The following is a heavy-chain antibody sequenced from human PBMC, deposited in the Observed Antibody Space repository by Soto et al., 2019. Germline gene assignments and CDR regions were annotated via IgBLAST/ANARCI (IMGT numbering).Heavy chain of an antibody. D-gene: IGHD6-19*01. CDR1: GFTFSSYE. J-gene: IGHJ6*02. V-gene: IGHV3-48*03. CDR3: ARTYSSGWPLYSYYYYGMDV. CDR2: ISSSGTTI. Sequence: EVQLVESGGGLVQPGGSLRLSCAASGFTFSSYEMNWVRQAPGKGLEWVSYISSSGTTIYYADSVRGRFTISRDNAKNSLYLQMNSLRAEDTAVYYCARTYSSGWPLYSYYYYGMDVWGQGTTVTVSS.